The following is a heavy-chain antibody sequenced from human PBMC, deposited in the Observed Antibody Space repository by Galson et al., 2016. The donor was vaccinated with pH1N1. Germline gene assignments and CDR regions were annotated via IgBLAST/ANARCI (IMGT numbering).Heavy chain of an antibody. CDR1: GDSISSSSYY. Sequence: LVKPTQTLSLTCTVSGDSISSSSYYWGWIRQPPGKGLEWIGSMYYSGSSYYNPSLKSRVTISVDTSKNQFPLKLSSVTAADTAVYYCVRRVVGELLGNWFDPWGQGTLVTVSS. V-gene: IGHV4-39*01. J-gene: IGHJ5*02. D-gene: IGHD3-10*01. CDR2: MYYSGSS. CDR3: VRRVVGELLGNWFDP.